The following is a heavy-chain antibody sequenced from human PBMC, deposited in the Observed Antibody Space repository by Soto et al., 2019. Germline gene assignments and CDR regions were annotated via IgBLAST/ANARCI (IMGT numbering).Heavy chain of an antibody. CDR1: GYTLTDFG. J-gene: IGHJ4*02. Sequence: QVQLVQSGAEVKEPGASVKVSCKASGYTLTDFGISWVRQAPGQGLERMGWISAYNDDTKYTQKLQGRVTMTTDTSTGTAYMELRSLRSDDTAVYYCAREYCSGGSCYGVDYWGQGTLVTVSS. CDR3: AREYCSGGSCYGVDY. D-gene: IGHD2-15*01. CDR2: ISAYNDDT. V-gene: IGHV1-18*01.